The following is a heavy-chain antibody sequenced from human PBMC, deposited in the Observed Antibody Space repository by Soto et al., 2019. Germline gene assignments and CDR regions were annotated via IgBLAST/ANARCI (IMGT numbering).Heavy chain of an antibody. CDR2: ISYDGSNK. D-gene: IGHD3-22*01. V-gene: IGHV3-30*18. CDR1: GFTFSSYG. Sequence: GGSLRLSCAASGFTFSSYGMHWVRQAPGKGLEWVAVISYDGSNKYYADSVKGRFTISRDNSKNTLYLQMNSLRAEDTAVYYCAKADSDYYDSSGYYSYPDYWGQGTLVTVS. J-gene: IGHJ4*02. CDR3: AKADSDYYDSSGYYSYPDY.